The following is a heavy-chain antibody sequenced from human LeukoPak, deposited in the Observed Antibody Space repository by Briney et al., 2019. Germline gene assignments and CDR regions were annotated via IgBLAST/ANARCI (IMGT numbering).Heavy chain of an antibody. D-gene: IGHD3-10*01. CDR2: IYYSGST. J-gene: IGHJ5*01. Sequence: SETLSLTCTVSGGSISSSSYYWGWIRQPPGKGLEWIGSIYYSGSTYYNPSLKSRVTISVDTSKNQFSLKLSSVTAADTAVYYCARLGKEGPIWFDSWGQGTLVTVSS. V-gene: IGHV4-39*07. CDR1: GGSISSSSYY. CDR3: ARLGKEGPIWFDS.